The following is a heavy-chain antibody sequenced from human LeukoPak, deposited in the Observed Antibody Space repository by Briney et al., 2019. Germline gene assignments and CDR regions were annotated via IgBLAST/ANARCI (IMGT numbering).Heavy chain of an antibody. Sequence: SETLSLTCAVYGGSFSGYYWSWIRQPPGKGLEWIGEINHSGSTNYNPSLKSRVTISVDTSKNQFSLKLSSVTAADTAVYYCARAAYSGSYHSDYWGQGTLVTVSS. CDR2: INHSGST. J-gene: IGHJ4*02. V-gene: IGHV4-34*01. CDR3: ARAAYSGSYHSDY. CDR1: GGSFSGYY. D-gene: IGHD1-26*01.